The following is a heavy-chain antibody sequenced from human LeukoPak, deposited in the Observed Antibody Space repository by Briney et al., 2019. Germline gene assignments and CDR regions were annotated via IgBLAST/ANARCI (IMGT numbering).Heavy chain of an antibody. CDR1: GDSISSSSSY. J-gene: IGHJ4*02. D-gene: IGHD3-10*01. Sequence: SETLSLTCTVSGDSISSSSSYWGWIRQPPGEGLEWIGSIYYSGSTYYNTSLKSRVTISVDTSKNQFSLKLSSVTAADTAMYYCARQYGKITMVRGVIGDDYWGQGTLVTVSS. CDR3: ARQYGKITMVRGVIGDDY. CDR2: IYYSGST. V-gene: IGHV4-39*01.